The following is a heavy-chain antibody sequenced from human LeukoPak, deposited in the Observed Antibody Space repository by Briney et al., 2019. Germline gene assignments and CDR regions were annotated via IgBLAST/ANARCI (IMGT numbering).Heavy chain of an antibody. Sequence: GSSVKVSCKASAGTFSSYAISWVRQAPGQGLEWMGGIIPIFGTANYAQKFQGRVTITTDESTSTAYMELSSLRSEDTAVYYCARGGDDRGVPIFNWFDPWGQGTLVTVSS. D-gene: IGHD2-21*02. CDR2: IIPIFGTA. CDR1: AGTFSSYA. J-gene: IGHJ5*02. CDR3: ARGGDDRGVPIFNWFDP. V-gene: IGHV1-69*05.